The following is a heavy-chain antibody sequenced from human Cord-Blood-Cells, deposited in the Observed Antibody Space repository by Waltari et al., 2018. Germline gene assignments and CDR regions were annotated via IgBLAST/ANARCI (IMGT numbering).Heavy chain of an antibody. D-gene: IGHD6-13*01. CDR3: ARWYSSSWYYYYYGMDV. Sequence: QVQLVQSGAEVKKPGSSVTVSCKASGGTFSSYAISWVRPAPGQGLEWMGGIIPIFGTANYAQKFQGRVTITADESTSTAYMELSSLRSEDTAVYYCARWYSSSWYYYYYGMDVWGQGTTVTVSS. V-gene: IGHV1-69*12. CDR1: GGTFSSYA. J-gene: IGHJ6*02. CDR2: IIPIFGTA.